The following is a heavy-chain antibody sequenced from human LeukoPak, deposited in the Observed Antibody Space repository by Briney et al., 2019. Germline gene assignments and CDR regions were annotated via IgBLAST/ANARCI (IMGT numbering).Heavy chain of an antibody. J-gene: IGHJ4*02. V-gene: IGHV3-74*01. Sequence: GGSLRLSCAASGFTFSSYLMHWIRQAPGKGLVWVSRINNDGSSTNYADSVKGRFTISRDNAKNTVYLQMNSLRGEDTAVYYCVRDPPGEGVDYWGQGTLVTVSS. D-gene: IGHD2-21*01. CDR2: INNDGSST. CDR1: GFTFSSYL. CDR3: VRDPPGEGVDY.